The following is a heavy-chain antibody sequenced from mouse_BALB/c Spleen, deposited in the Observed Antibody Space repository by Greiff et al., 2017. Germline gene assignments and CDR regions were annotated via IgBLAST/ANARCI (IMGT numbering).Heavy chain of an antibody. CDR3: ARERGLRGAMDY. CDR1: GFTFSSYT. J-gene: IGHJ4*01. V-gene: IGHV5-12-2*01. CDR2: ISNGGGST. Sequence: EVHLVESGGGLVQPGGSLKLSCAASGFTFSSYTMSWVRQTPEKRLEWVAYISNGGGSTYYPDTVKGRFTISRDNAKNTLYLQMSSLKSEDTAMYYCARERGLRGAMDYWGQGTSVTVSS. D-gene: IGHD2-4*01.